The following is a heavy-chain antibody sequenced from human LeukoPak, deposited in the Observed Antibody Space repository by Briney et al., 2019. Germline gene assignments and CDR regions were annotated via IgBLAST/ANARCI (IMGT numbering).Heavy chain of an antibody. Sequence: GASVKVSCKASGCNFISNGIVWGRQAPGPGLEWVGCGSHKEGNTNCSQRIQNRLTMTTDTSTTTDYLELRSLRSDDTAVYFCATIAVSGTARLYFFVNWGQGTLVIVSS. D-gene: IGHD6-19*01. CDR1: GCNFISNG. CDR2: GSHKEGNT. CDR3: ATIAVSGTARLYFFVN. J-gene: IGHJ4*02. V-gene: IGHV1-18*01.